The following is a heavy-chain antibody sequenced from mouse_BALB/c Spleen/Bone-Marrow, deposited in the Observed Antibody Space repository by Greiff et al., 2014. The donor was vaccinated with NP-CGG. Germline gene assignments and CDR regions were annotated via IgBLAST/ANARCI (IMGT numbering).Heavy chain of an antibody. CDR3: ARGISWFTY. CDR1: GYTFTDYN. Sequence: EVQLQQSGPELVKPGASVKISCKASGYTFTDYNMHWVKQSHGKSLEWIEYIYPYNGGTGYNQKFKSKATLTVDNSSSTAYMELRSLTSEDSAVYYCARGISWFTYWGQGTLVTVSA. CDR2: IYPYNGGT. J-gene: IGHJ3*01. V-gene: IGHV1S29*02.